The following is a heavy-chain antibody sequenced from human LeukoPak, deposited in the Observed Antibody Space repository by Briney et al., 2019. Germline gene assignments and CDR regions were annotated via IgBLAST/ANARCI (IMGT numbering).Heavy chain of an antibody. V-gene: IGHV1-69*13. CDR3: ARDSVSPGWVLQLSRNGMDV. Sequence: SVKVSCKASGGTFSSYAISWVRQAPGQGLEWMGGIIPIFGTANYAQKFQGRVTITADESTSTAYMELSSLRSEDAAVYYCARDSVSPGWVLQLSRNGMDVWGQGTTVTVSS. CDR1: GGTFSSYA. CDR2: IIPIFGTA. J-gene: IGHJ6*02. D-gene: IGHD1-1*01.